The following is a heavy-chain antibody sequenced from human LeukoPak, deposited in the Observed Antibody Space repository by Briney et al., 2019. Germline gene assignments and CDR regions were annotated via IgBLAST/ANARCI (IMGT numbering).Heavy chain of an antibody. CDR1: GFTFSDYW. CDR3: ARSRETLRTPAYDY. D-gene: IGHD1-14*01. Sequence: GGSLRLSCAASGFTFSDYWMGWVRQAPGRGLEWVANIKQDGSEKYYGESVRGRLTISRDNAKNSLYLQMNSLRAEDTAVYYCARSRETLRTPAYDYWGQGTLVTVSS. J-gene: IGHJ4*02. CDR2: IKQDGSEK. V-gene: IGHV3-7*02.